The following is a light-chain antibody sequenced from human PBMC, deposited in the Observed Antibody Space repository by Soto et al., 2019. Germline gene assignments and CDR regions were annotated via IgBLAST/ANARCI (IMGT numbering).Light chain of an antibody. CDR1: SSNIGRNT. CDR3: AAWDNSLSEYV. Sequence: QSVLTQPPSASETPGQRVTISCSGSSSNIGRNTVNWYQQLPGTAPKLVIYSNNQRPSGVPDRFSGSKSGTSGSLAISGLQSEDEGDYYCAAWDNSLSEYVFGTGAKLTV. V-gene: IGLV1-44*01. J-gene: IGLJ1*01. CDR2: SNN.